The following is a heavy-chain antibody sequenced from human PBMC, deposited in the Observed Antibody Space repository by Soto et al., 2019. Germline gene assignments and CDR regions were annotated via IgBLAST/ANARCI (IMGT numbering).Heavy chain of an antibody. CDR1: GFSFRNYA. J-gene: IGHJ6*02. CDR3: AKDQLTAGGDYYYYYGMDV. D-gene: IGHD6-13*01. Sequence: EVQLLESGGGLVQPGGSLRLSCAASGFSFRNYAMSWVRQAPGKGLEWISTLTGSSSNTYYADSVKGRFAISRDNSRNTLYLQMNSLRVEDTALYYCAKDQLTAGGDYYYYYGMDVWGRGTAVTVSS. CDR2: LTGSSSNT. V-gene: IGHV3-23*01.